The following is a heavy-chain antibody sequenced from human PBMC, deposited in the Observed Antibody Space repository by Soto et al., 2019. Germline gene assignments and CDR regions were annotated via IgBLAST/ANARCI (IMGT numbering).Heavy chain of an antibody. J-gene: IGHJ5*02. CDR1: GFTFSSYW. V-gene: IGHV3-74*01. D-gene: IGHD1-26*01. Sequence: GGSLRLSCAASGFTFSSYWMHWVRQATGKGLVWVSRINSDGSSTSYADSVKGRFTISRDNAKNTLYLQMNSLRAEDTAVYYCARGLIVGATLVDPWGQGTLVTVSS. CDR2: INSDGSST. CDR3: ARGLIVGATLVDP.